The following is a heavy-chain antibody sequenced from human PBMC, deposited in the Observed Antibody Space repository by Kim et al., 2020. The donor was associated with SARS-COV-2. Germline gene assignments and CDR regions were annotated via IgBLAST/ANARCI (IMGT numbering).Heavy chain of an antibody. J-gene: IGHJ4*02. CDR1: GFTFSSYG. CDR2: ISYDGSNK. D-gene: IGHD2-2*01. V-gene: IGHV3-30*18. Sequence: GGSLRLSCAASGFTFSSYGMHWVRQAPGKGLEWVAVISYDGSNKYYADSVKGRFTISRDNSKNTLYLQMNSLRAEDTAVYYCAKERDCSSTSCYGFELDYWGQGTLVTVSS. CDR3: AKERDCSSTSCYGFELDY.